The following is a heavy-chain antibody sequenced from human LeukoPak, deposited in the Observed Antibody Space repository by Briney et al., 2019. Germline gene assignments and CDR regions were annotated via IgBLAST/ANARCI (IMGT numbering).Heavy chain of an antibody. CDR3: ARHPAVGELCRVDY. J-gene: IGHJ4*02. CDR1: GSCFTSYW. D-gene: IGHD3-10*01. Sequence: GESLKISCKGSGSCFTSYWIGWVRQLPGKGLEWMGIIYPGDSDTRYSPSFQGQVTISADKSISTAYLQWSSLKASDTAMYYCARHPAVGELCRVDYWGQGTLVTVSS. CDR2: IYPGDSDT. V-gene: IGHV5-51*01.